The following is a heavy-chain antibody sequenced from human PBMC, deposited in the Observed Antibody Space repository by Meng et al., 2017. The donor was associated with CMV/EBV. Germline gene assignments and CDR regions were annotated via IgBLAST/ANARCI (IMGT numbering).Heavy chain of an antibody. Sequence: GGSLRLSCAASGFTFGDYAMHWVRQAPGKGLDWVSSVNWNGDIVDYADSVKGRLTISRDNAKKSLYLEMNSLKTEDTALYFCAKGRIEAAADAFDVWGLGTMVTVSS. CDR1: GFTFGDYA. J-gene: IGHJ3*01. V-gene: IGHV3-9*01. D-gene: IGHD6-13*01. CDR2: VNWNGDIV. CDR3: AKGRIEAAADAFDV.